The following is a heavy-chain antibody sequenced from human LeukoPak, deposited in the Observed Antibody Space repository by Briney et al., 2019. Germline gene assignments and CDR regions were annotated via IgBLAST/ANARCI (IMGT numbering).Heavy chain of an antibody. D-gene: IGHD6-6*01. Sequence: SVKVSCKASGGTFISYAISWVRQAPGQGLEWMGGIIPIFGTANYAQKFQGRVTITTDESTSTAYMELSSLSSEDTAVYYCARRYSSSSGDYFDYWGQGTLVTVSS. CDR2: IIPIFGTA. CDR1: GGTFISYA. CDR3: ARRYSSSSGDYFDY. V-gene: IGHV1-69*05. J-gene: IGHJ4*02.